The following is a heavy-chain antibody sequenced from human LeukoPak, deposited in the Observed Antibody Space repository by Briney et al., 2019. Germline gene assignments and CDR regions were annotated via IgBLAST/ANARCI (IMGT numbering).Heavy chain of an antibody. J-gene: IGHJ3*02. V-gene: IGHV3-21*01. D-gene: IGHD3-3*01. CDR3: APLGVLISGYRAFDI. Sequence: GSLRLSCAASGFTFSSYTMNWVRQAPGKGLEWVSSISTSSRYIYYADSVKGRFTISRDNAKTSLYLQMNSLRAEDTAVYYCAPLGVLISGYRAFDIWGQGTMVAVSS. CDR1: GFTFSSYT. CDR2: ISTSSRYI.